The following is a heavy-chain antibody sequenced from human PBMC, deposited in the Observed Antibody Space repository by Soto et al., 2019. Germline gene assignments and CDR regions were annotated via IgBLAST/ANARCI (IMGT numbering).Heavy chain of an antibody. D-gene: IGHD6-13*01. J-gene: IGHJ6*02. V-gene: IGHV1-69*13. Sequence: SVKVSCKASGGTFSSYAISWVRQAPGQGLEWMGGIIPIFGTANYAQKFQGRVTITADESTSTAYMELSSLRSEDTAVYYCARDRIAAAGHYYYYGMDVWGQGTTVTVS. CDR3: ARDRIAAAGHYYYYGMDV. CDR2: IIPIFGTA. CDR1: GGTFSSYA.